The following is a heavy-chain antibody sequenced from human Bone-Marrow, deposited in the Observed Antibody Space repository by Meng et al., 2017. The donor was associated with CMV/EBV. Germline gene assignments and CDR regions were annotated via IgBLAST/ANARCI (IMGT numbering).Heavy chain of an antibody. Sequence: SGYTFTGYYMHWVRQAPGQGLEWMGWINPNSGGTNYAQKFQGRVTMTRDTSISTAYMELSRLRSDDTAVYYCARGGVSGRDGYNHGDYWGQGTLVTVSS. CDR2: INPNSGGT. CDR1: GYTFTGYY. CDR3: ARGGVSGRDGYNHGDY. D-gene: IGHD5-24*01. V-gene: IGHV1-2*02. J-gene: IGHJ4*02.